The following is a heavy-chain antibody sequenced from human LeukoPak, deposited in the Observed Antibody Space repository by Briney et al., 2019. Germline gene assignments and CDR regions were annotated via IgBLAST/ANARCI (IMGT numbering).Heavy chain of an antibody. Sequence: PGGSLRLSCAASGFSFSSYAMHWVRQAPGKGLEWVAVISYDGSNKYYADSVKGRFTISRDNSKNTLYLQMNSLRAEDTAVYYCASPPSAFDIWGQGTMVTVSS. CDR1: GFSFSSYA. J-gene: IGHJ3*02. CDR3: ASPPSAFDI. V-gene: IGHV3-30-3*01. CDR2: ISYDGSNK.